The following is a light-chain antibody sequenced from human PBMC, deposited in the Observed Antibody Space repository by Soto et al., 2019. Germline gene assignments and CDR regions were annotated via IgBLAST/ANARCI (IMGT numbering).Light chain of an antibody. V-gene: IGLV2-14*01. J-gene: IGLJ2*01. CDR2: EVS. Sequence: QSALTQPASVSGSPGQSITISCTGTSSDVGAYNYVSWYQQHPGKAPKLIISEVSNRPSGVSNRFAGSKSGNTASLTISGLQGEDEADYYCSSYTSGSAVVFGGGTKLTVL. CDR1: SSDVGAYNY. CDR3: SSYTSGSAVV.